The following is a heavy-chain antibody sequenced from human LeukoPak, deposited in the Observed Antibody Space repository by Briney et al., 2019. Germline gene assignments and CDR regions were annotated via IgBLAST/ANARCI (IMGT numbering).Heavy chain of an antibody. J-gene: IGHJ4*02. V-gene: IGHV4-38-2*02. CDR3: ARVGTAHLIAVNPTLFDY. CDR1: GYSISSGYY. Sequence: PSETLSLTCTVSGYSISSGYYWGWIRQPPGKGLEWIGSIYHSGSTYYNPSLKSRVTISVDTSKNQFSLKLSSVTAADTAVYYCARVGTAHLIAVNPTLFDYWGQGTLVTVSS. CDR2: IYHSGST. D-gene: IGHD6-19*01.